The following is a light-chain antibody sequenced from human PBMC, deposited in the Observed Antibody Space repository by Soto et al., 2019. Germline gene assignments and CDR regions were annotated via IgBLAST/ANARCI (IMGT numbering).Light chain of an antibody. CDR3: QQSYSTPPT. Sequence: IQMTQSPSSLSASVGDRVTITCRASQTISSWLAWYQQKPGKAPKLLIYAASNLQSGVPSRFSGSGSGTDFTLTINSLQPEDFATYYCQQSYSTPPTFGQGTKVDI. V-gene: IGKV1-39*01. CDR2: AAS. CDR1: QTISSW. J-gene: IGKJ2*01.